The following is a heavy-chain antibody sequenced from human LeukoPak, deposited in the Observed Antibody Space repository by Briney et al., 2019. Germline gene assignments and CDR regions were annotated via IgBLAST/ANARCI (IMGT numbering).Heavy chain of an antibody. CDR1: GGTFSSYA. D-gene: IGHD3-10*01. V-gene: IGHV1-69*04. CDR3: AGAVQMYYSGSGSSYFDY. J-gene: IGHJ4*02. Sequence: SVKVSCKASGGTFSSYAISWVRQAPGQGLEWMGRIIPILGIANYAQKFQGRVTITADKSTSTAYMELSSLRSEDTAVYYCAGAVQMYYSGSGSSYFDYWGQGTLVTVSS. CDR2: IIPILGIA.